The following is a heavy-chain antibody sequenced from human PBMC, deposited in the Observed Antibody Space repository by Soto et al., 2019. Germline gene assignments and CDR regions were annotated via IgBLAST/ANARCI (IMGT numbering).Heavy chain of an antibody. D-gene: IGHD1-7*01. CDR1: GGTFSSYA. CDR2: IIPIFDTA. CDR3: ASHGITGTWVYYYGMDV. J-gene: IGHJ6*02. V-gene: IGHV1-69*12. Sequence: QVQLVQSGAEVKKPGSSVKVSCKASGGTFSSYAISWVRQAPGQGLEWMGGIIPIFDTADYAQKVQGRVTITADESTSTAYMELSSLRSEDTAVYYCASHGITGTWVYYYGMDVWGQGTTVTVSS.